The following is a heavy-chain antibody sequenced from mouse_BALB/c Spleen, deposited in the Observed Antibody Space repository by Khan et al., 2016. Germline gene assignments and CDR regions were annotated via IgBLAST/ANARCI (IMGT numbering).Heavy chain of an antibody. CDR3: ARRGPIYSYGSSYGY. D-gene: IGHD1-1*01. CDR1: AFNIKDTF. CDR2: IDPANGNT. V-gene: IGHV14-3*02. J-gene: IGHJ2*01. Sequence: VQLQQSGAELVKPGASVKLSCTASAFNIKDTFMHWVKQRPEQGLEWIGRIDPANGNTKYDPKFQGRATITADTSSNTAYLQLSSLTSEDTAVYYCARRGPIYSYGSSYGYWGQGTTLTVSS.